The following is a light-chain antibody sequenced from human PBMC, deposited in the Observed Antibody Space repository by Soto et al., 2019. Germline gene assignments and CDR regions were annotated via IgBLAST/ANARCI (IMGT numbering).Light chain of an antibody. CDR2: SNN. CDR1: SSNIGSNT. Sequence: QSVLTQPPSASGTPGQRVTISCSGSSSNIGSNTVNWYQQLPGTAPKLLIYSNNQRPSGVPDRFSGSKSGTSASLAISGLQSVDEADYYCAAWDDSLNGYWVFGGGTKVTVL. J-gene: IGLJ3*02. CDR3: AAWDDSLNGYWV. V-gene: IGLV1-44*01.